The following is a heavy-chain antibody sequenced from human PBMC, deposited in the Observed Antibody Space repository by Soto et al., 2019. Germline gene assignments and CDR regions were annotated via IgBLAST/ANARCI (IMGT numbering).Heavy chain of an antibody. D-gene: IGHD6-6*01. Sequence: QVQLVESGGGVVQPGRSLRLSCAASGFTFSSYGMHWVRQAPGKGLEWVAVISYDGSNKYYADSVKGRFTISRDNSKNTLYLQMNSLRAEDTAVYYCAKEGVDIAARPGGYGGYVDLWGRGTLVTVSS. CDR3: AKEGVDIAARPGGYGGYVDL. V-gene: IGHV3-30*18. CDR2: ISYDGSNK. CDR1: GFTFSSYG. J-gene: IGHJ2*01.